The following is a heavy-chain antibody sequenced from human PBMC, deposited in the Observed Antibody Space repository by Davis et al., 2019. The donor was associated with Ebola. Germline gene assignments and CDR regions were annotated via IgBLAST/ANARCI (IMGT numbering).Heavy chain of an antibody. J-gene: IGHJ4*02. D-gene: IGHD1-26*01. Sequence: SETLSLTCTVSDGSISSYYWSWIRQPPGKGLEWIGYIYYSGSTTYNPSLKSRVTISVDTSKTQFSLEVSSVTAADTAVYYCAGSWSYYIPDDYWGQGTLVTVSS. CDR3: AGSWSYYIPDDY. CDR1: DGSISSYY. V-gene: IGHV4-59*01. CDR2: IYYSGST.